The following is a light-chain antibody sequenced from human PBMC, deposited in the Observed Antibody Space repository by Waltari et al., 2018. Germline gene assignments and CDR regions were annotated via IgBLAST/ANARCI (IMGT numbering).Light chain of an antibody. CDR3: QQRSNWPLT. CDR1: RSVSRY. Sequence: SCRARRSVSRYLAWYQQRPGQAPRLLIFDASFSATGSPARFSGSGSETDFTLPISSLEPEDCAVYDCQQRSNWPLTFGGGTKVEIK. V-gene: IGKV3-11*01. J-gene: IGKJ4*01. CDR2: DAS.